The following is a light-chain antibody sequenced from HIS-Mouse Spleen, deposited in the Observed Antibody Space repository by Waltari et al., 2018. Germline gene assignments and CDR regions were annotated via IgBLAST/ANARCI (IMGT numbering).Light chain of an antibody. Sequence: EIVMTQSPATLSVSPGERATLSCRASKSVSSNLAWYQQKPGQAPRLLIYGASTRATGIPARFSGSGSGTDVTLTISSMQSEDFAVYYCQQYNNWPPWTFGQGTKVEIK. CDR1: KSVSSN. V-gene: IGKV3-15*01. CDR2: GAS. J-gene: IGKJ1*01. CDR3: QQYNNWPPWT.